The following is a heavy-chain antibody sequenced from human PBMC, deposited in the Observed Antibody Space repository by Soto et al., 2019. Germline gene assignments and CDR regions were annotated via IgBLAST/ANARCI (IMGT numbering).Heavy chain of an antibody. Sequence: QVQLVQSGAEVKKPGSSVNVSCKASGGTFSSYAISWVRQAPGQGLEWMGGIIPIFGIANYAQKFQGRVTITADESMSTAYMELSSLRSEDTAVYYCARALRGYSYGNGWFDPWGQGTLVTVSS. J-gene: IGHJ5*02. CDR1: GGTFSSYA. D-gene: IGHD5-18*01. CDR2: IIPIFGIA. V-gene: IGHV1-69*12. CDR3: ARALRGYSYGNGWFDP.